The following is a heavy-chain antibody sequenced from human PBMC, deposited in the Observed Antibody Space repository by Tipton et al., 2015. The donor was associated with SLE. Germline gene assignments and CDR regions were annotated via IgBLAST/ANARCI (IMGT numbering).Heavy chain of an antibody. CDR2: VNDSGST. D-gene: IGHD4-11*01. CDR1: GGSFSGHY. Sequence: GLVKPSETLSLTCAVYGGSFSGHYWSWIRQPPGKGLEWIGEVNDSGSTDYNPSLKSRLTISVDTSKNQFSLKLTSVTAADTAVYYCARHPTRNYGGTGFDYWGQGTLLTVSS. V-gene: IGHV4-34*01. CDR3: ARHPTRNYGGTGFDY. J-gene: IGHJ4*02.